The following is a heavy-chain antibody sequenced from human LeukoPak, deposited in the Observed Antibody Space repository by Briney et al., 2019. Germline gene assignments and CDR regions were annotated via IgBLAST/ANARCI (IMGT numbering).Heavy chain of an antibody. V-gene: IGHV4-39*01. J-gene: IGHJ4*02. CDR3: ARVKYYYDSSGYYIDY. Sequence: SETLSLTCTVSGGSISSSSYYWGWIRQPPGKGLEWIGSIYYSGSTYYNPPLKSRVTISVDTSKNQFSLKLSSVTAADTAVYYCARVKYYYDSSGYYIDYWGQGTLVTVSS. CDR1: GGSISSSSYY. D-gene: IGHD3-22*01. CDR2: IYYSGST.